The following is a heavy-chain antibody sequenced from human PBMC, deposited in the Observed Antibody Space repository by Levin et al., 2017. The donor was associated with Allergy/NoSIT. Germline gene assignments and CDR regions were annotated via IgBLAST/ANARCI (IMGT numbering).Heavy chain of an antibody. J-gene: IGHJ4*02. V-gene: IGHV1-2*02. D-gene: IGHD2-2*01. CDR1: GYTFTGYY. Sequence: GESLKISCKASGYTFTGYYMHWVRQAPGEGLEWMGWMNPNSGCTNYAQKFEGRVTMTRDTSISTAYMVESMLRSDDTAVYYCARDLGGRRVVVVPAAIDYWGQGTLVIVSS. CDR2: MNPNSGCT. CDR3: ARDLGGRRVVVVPAAIDY.